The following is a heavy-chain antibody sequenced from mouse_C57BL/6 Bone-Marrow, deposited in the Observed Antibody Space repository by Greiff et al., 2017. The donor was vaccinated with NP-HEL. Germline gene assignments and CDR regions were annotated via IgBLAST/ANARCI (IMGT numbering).Heavy chain of an antibody. CDR3: ARSKGVYYAMDY. Sequence: EVQGVESGGGLVQPGGSLSLSCAASGFTFTDYYMSWVRQPPGQALEWLGFIRNKANGYTTEYSASVKGRFTISRDNSQSILYLQMNALRAEDSATYYCARSKGVYYAMDYWGQGTSVTVSS. CDR1: GFTFTDYY. J-gene: IGHJ4*01. CDR2: IRNKANGYTT. V-gene: IGHV7-3*01.